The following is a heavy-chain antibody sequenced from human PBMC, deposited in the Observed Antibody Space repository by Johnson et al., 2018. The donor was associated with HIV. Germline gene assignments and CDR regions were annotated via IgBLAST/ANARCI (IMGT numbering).Heavy chain of an antibody. V-gene: IGHV3-7*03. CDR3: AKFLLMYEERSGTFDI. Sequence: VQLVESGGGLVQPGRSLRLSCAASGFTFSSYGMHWVRQAPGKGLEWVANIKQDGSEKYYVDSVKVRFTISRDNSKDTLYLQMNSLRAEDTAVYYCAKFLLMYEERSGTFDIWGQGTMVTVSS. CDR1: GFTFSSYG. J-gene: IGHJ3*02. CDR2: IKQDGSEK. D-gene: IGHD2-8*01.